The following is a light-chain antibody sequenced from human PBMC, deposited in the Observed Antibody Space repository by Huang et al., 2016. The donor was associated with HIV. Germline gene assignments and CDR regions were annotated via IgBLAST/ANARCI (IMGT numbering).Light chain of an antibody. CDR1: QSISSW. CDR2: KAS. J-gene: IGKJ1*01. Sequence: DIQMNQSPSTLSASVGDRVTITCRASQSISSWLAWYQQKPGKAPKLLIYKASSLESRVPSRFSGSGSGTEFTLTISSLQPDDFATYYCQQYNSYSVTFGQGTKVEIK. CDR3: QQYNSYSVT. V-gene: IGKV1-5*03.